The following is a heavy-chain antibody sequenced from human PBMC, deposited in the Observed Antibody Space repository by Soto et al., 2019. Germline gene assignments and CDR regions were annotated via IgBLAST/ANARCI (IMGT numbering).Heavy chain of an antibody. CDR2: IIPIFGTA. D-gene: IGHD2-2*02. V-gene: IGHV1-69*06. CDR3: FRSYCSSTSCYTSDFDY. CDR1: GGTFSSYA. J-gene: IGHJ4*02. Sequence: EASVKVSCKASGGTFSSYAISWVRQAPGQGLEWMGGIIPIFGTANYAQKFQGRVTITADKSTSTAYMELSSLRSEDTAVYYCFRSYCSSTSCYTSDFDYWGQGTLVTVSS.